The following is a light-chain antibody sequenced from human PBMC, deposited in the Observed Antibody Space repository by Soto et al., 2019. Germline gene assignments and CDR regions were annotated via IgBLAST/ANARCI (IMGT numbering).Light chain of an antibody. V-gene: IGLV2-8*01. CDR3: SSYAGSSTFV. Sequence: QSALTQPPSASGSPGQSVTISCTGTNSDVGGYNYVAWYQHHPGKAPKLMIYEVSKRPSGVPDRFSGSKSGNTASLSVSGLQAEDEADCYCSSYAGSSTFVFGGGTKLTVL. CDR2: EVS. J-gene: IGLJ3*02. CDR1: NSDVGGYNY.